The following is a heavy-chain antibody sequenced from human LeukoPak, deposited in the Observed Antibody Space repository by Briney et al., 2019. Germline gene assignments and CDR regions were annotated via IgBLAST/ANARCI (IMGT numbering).Heavy chain of an antibody. V-gene: IGHV1-2*02. J-gene: IGHJ4*02. CDR3: ARGGYYYDSSGESSPGY. CDR1: GYTFTGHY. Sequence: ASVKVSCKTSGYTFTGHYIHWLRQAPGQGLEWMGWINPNSGGTNYAQKFQGRVTMTRDTSISTAYMELSRLRSDDTAVYYCARGGYYYDSSGESSPGYWGQGTLVTVSS. D-gene: IGHD3-22*01. CDR2: INPNSGGT.